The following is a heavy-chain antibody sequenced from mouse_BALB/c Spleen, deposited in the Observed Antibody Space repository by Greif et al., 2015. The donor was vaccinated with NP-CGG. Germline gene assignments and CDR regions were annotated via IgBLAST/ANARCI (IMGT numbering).Heavy chain of an antibody. V-gene: IGHV14-3*02. CDR3: ARSYYDYDGRFAY. CDR1: GFNIKDTY. J-gene: IGHJ3*01. CDR2: IDPANGNT. D-gene: IGHD2-4*01. Sequence: VQLQQSGAELVKPGASVKLSCTASGFNIKDTYMHWVKQRPEQGLEWIGRIDPANGNTKYDPKFQGKATITADTSSNTAYLQLSSLTSEDTAVYYCARSYYDYDGRFAYWGQGTLVTVSA.